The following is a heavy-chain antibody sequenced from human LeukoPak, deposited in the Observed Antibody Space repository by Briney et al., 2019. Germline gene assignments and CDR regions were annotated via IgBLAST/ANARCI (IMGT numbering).Heavy chain of an antibody. CDR3: AKDQGIAPLYAFDI. CDR2: ISGSDGST. J-gene: IGHJ3*02. CDR1: GFTFSSYA. Sequence: PGGSLRPSCAASGFTFSSYAMSWVRQAPGKGLEWVSAISGSDGSTYYADSVKGRFTISRDNSKNTLYLQMNSLRAEDTAVYYCAKDQGIAPLYAFDIWGQGTMVTVSS. V-gene: IGHV3-23*01. D-gene: IGHD6-13*01.